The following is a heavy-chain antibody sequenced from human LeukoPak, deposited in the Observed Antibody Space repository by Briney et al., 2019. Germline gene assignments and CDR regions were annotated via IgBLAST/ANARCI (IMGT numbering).Heavy chain of an antibody. CDR3: ARGRYCSADICSGGDAFDI. J-gene: IGHJ3*02. V-gene: IGHV4-59*10. Sequence: SETLSLTCAVSGEPFSGYYWSWIRQPPGKGLEWIGRIYTRGSTNYNPSLKSRVTMSVDTSKNQFSLKLSSVTAADTAVYYCARGRYCSADICSGGDAFDIWGQGTMVSVSS. CDR1: GEPFSGYY. CDR2: IYTRGST. D-gene: IGHD2-15*01.